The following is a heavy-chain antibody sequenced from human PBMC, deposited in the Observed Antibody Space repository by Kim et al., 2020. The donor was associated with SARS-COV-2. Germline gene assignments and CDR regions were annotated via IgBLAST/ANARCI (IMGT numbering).Heavy chain of an antibody. D-gene: IGHD3-3*01. J-gene: IGHJ4*02. CDR3: ARAQAIFGVVNQFDY. V-gene: IGHV4-31*02. Sequence: NPALKSRVTISGDTYKTQFSLKLSSVTAADTAVYYCARAQAIFGVVNQFDYWGQGTLVTVSS.